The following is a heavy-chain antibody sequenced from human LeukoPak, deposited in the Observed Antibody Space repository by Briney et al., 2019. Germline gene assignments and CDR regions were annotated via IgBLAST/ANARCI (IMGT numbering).Heavy chain of an antibody. CDR2: IGTAGDT. CDR3: ARALPSSSWYLYYYYYYMDV. V-gene: IGHV3-13*01. CDR1: GFTFSSYD. D-gene: IGHD6-13*01. J-gene: IGHJ6*03. Sequence: GGSLRLSSAASGFTFSSYDMHWVRQATGKGLEWVSAIGTAGDTYYPGSVKGRFTISRENAKNSLYLQMNSLRAGDTAVYYCARALPSSSWYLYYYYYYMDVWGKGTTVTVSS.